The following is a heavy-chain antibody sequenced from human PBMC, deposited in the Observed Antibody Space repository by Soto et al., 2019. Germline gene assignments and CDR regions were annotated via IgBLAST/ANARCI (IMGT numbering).Heavy chain of an antibody. D-gene: IGHD5-18*01. CDR3: ARAKGSDTAMVNGPYYYYGMDV. Sequence: SETLSLTCAVSGYSISSGYYWGWIRQPPGKGLEWIGSISHSGSTNYNPSLKSRVTISVDTSKNQFSLKLSSVTAADTAVYYCARAKGSDTAMVNGPYYYYGMDVWGQGTTVTVSS. CDR1: GYSISSGYY. CDR2: ISHSGST. V-gene: IGHV4-38-2*01. J-gene: IGHJ6*02.